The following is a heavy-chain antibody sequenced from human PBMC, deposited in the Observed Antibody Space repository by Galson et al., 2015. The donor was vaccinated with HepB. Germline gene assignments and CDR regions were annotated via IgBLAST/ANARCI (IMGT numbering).Heavy chain of an antibody. Sequence: SVKVSCKASGGTFSSYAISWVRQAPGQGLEWMGGIIPTFGTANYAQKFQGRVTITADKSTSTAYMELSSLRSEDTAVYYCARGLYSYGPSFLHFDYWGQGTLVTVSS. CDR3: ARGLYSYGPSFLHFDY. CDR1: GGTFSSYA. CDR2: IIPTFGTA. V-gene: IGHV1-69*06. D-gene: IGHD5-18*01. J-gene: IGHJ4*02.